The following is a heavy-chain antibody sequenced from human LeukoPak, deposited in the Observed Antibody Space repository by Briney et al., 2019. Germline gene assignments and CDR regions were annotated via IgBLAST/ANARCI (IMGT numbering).Heavy chain of an antibody. D-gene: IGHD2-2*01. J-gene: IGHJ4*02. Sequence: EASVNVSCKASGGTFSSYAISWVRQAPGQGLEWMGGIIPIFGTANYAQKFQGRVTITTDESTSTAYMELSSLRSEDTAVYYCAGIIGYCSSTSCPPFDYWGQGTLVTVSS. V-gene: IGHV1-69*05. CDR1: GGTFSSYA. CDR3: AGIIGYCSSTSCPPFDY. CDR2: IIPIFGTA.